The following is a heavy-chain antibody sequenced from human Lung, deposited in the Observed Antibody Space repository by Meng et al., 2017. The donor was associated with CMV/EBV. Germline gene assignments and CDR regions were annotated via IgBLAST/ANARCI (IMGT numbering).Heavy chain of an antibody. CDR3: VPEGGLLTSFDY. Sequence: CAASGVTFSSYTMHWVRQAPGKGLEWVSSISSSANYIYYADSMKGRFTISRDNAKNSLYLQMNSLRVEDTAVYYCVPEGGLLTSFDYWGQGSLVTVSS. CDR2: ISSSANYI. CDR1: GVTFSSYT. V-gene: IGHV3-21*01. J-gene: IGHJ4*02. D-gene: IGHD2/OR15-2a*01.